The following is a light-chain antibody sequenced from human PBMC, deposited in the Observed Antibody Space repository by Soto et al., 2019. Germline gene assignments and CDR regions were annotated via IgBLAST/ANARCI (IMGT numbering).Light chain of an antibody. J-gene: IGKJ2*01. CDR2: ATS. Sequence: DIQMTQSPSSLSASVGDRVTITCRASQGISKYIAWFQQKPGKAPKPLIYATSRLQSGVPTKYSGSGSGTDFTLTISSLQPDDFATYYCQQYNSYPRTFGQGTKLEI. V-gene: IGKV1-16*02. CDR1: QGISKY. CDR3: QQYNSYPRT.